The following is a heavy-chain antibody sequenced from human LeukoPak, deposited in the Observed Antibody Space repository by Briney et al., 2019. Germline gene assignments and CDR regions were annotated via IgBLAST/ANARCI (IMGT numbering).Heavy chain of an antibody. CDR3: AKTGARYSYGWSIYDTFDI. CDR2: IYSGGST. V-gene: IGHV3-66*01. D-gene: IGHD5-18*01. Sequence: GGSLRLSCAASGFTVSSNYMSWVRQAPGKGLEWVSVIYSGGSTYYADSVKGRFTISRDNSKNTLYLQMNSLRAEDTAMYYCAKTGARYSYGWSIYDTFDIWGQGTMVSVSS. CDR1: GFTVSSNY. J-gene: IGHJ3*02.